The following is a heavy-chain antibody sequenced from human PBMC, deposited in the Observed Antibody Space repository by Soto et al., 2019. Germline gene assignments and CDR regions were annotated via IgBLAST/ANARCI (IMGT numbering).Heavy chain of an antibody. CDR3: ARVSSLWYYYDSSGYYSGDY. CDR2: IWYDGSNK. CDR1: GFTFSSYG. J-gene: IGHJ4*02. Sequence: GGSLRLSCAASGFTFSSYGMHWIRQAPGKGLEWVAVIWYDGSNKYYADSVKGRFTISRDNAKNTLYLQMNSLRAEDTAVYYCARVSSLWYYYDSSGYYSGDYWGQGTLVTVSS. V-gene: IGHV3-33*01. D-gene: IGHD3-22*01.